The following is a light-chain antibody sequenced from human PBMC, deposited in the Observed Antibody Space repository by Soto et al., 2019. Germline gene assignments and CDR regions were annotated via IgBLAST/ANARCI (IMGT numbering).Light chain of an antibody. CDR1: QSISSW. CDR3: QQCNSYWT. J-gene: IGKJ1*01. Sequence: DLQMTQSPSTLSASVGDRVTITCRASQSISSWLAWYQQKPGKAPNLLIYKASSLEGGVPSRFSGSGSGTEFTLTISSLQPDDFATYYCQQCNSYWTFGQGTKVDIK. CDR2: KAS. V-gene: IGKV1-5*03.